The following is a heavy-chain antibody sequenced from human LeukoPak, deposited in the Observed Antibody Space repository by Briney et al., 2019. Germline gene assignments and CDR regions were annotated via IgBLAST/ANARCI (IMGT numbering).Heavy chain of an antibody. CDR3: AKDKDYYDSSGYYQPRYFDY. Sequence: PGGSLRLSCAASGFTFSNYAMSWVRQALGKGLEWVSAITATSSSTYDADSVQGRFTISRDNSKNTLYLQMNSLRAEDTVVYYCAKDKDYYDSSGYYQPRYFDYWGQGTLVTVSS. CDR2: ITATSSST. CDR1: GFTFSNYA. D-gene: IGHD3-22*01. J-gene: IGHJ4*02. V-gene: IGHV3-23*01.